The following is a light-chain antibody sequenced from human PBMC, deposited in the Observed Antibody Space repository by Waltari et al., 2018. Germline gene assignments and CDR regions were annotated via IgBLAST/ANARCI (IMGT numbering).Light chain of an antibody. V-gene: IGKV3-11*01. Sequence: ELVLTQSPATLSLSPGARATLSCRASQSVSSYLAWYQQKPGQAPRLLIYDASNRATGIPARFSGSGSGTDFTLTISSLEPEDFAVYYCQQRSNWPPAITFGQGTRLEIK. J-gene: IGKJ5*01. CDR1: QSVSSY. CDR3: QQRSNWPPAIT. CDR2: DAS.